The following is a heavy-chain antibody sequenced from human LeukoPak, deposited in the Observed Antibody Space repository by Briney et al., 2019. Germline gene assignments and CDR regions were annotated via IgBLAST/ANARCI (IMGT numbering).Heavy chain of an antibody. Sequence: GASVKVSCKTSGYSFTSYYIHWVRQAPGQGLEWMGKINPSGGSASNAQKFQGRVTMTRDTSTRTVYMELSSLRSEDTAVYYCARDRGYYDSSNWFDPWGQGTLVTVSS. V-gene: IGHV1-46*01. CDR2: INPSGGSA. D-gene: IGHD3-22*01. J-gene: IGHJ5*02. CDR3: ARDRGYYDSSNWFDP. CDR1: GYSFTSYY.